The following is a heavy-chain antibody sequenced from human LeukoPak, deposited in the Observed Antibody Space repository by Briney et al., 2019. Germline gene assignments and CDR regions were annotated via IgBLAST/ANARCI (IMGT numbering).Heavy chain of an antibody. V-gene: IGHV3-23*01. Sequence: GESLRLSCAASGFTFSSYAMSWVRQAPGKGLEWVSAGSGSGGSTYYADSVKGRFTISRDNSKNTLYLQMNSLRAEDTAVYYCAKEQLAYCGGDCSVDYWGQGTLVTVSS. CDR2: GSGSGGST. CDR1: GFTFSSYA. J-gene: IGHJ4*02. D-gene: IGHD2-21*02. CDR3: AKEQLAYCGGDCSVDY.